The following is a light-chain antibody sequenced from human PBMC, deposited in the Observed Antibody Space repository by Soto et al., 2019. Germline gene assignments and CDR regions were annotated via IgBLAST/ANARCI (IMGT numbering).Light chain of an antibody. CDR3: QQLNNFPPFT. CDR1: QGISNY. CDR2: GAV. V-gene: IGKV1-9*01. Sequence: IQLTQSPSSLSASIGDRVTITCRASQGISNYLAWYQQKPGKAPKLLIYGAVTLQSGGPSRFSGSGSGIDFTLTISSLQPDDLATYYCQQLNNFPPFTFGPGTKVDLK. J-gene: IGKJ3*01.